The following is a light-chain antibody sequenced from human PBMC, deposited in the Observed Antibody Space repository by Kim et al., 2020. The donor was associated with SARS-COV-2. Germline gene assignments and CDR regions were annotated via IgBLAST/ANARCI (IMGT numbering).Light chain of an antibody. CDR2: LGS. V-gene: IGKV2-28*01. Sequence: PASISCRSSQSLLHSNGYKYVDWYLQKPGQSPQLLIYLGSNRASGVPDRFSGSGSGTYFTLKISRVEADDVGVYYCMQALQTPLTFGGGTKVDIK. J-gene: IGKJ4*01. CDR1: QSLLHSNGYKY. CDR3: MQALQTPLT.